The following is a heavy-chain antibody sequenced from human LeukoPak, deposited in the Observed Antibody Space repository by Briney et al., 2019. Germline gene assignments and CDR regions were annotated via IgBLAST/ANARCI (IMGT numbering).Heavy chain of an antibody. V-gene: IGHV4-59*12. CDR3: ARTGETFFDY. Sequence: PSETLSLTCTVSGGSMSHYYWSWIRQPPGKGLEWIGYIYYLGSTNYKPSLKSRVTISIDTSKSQFSLRLNSVTAAGTAVYYCARTGETFFDYWGQGTLVTVSS. CDR2: IYYLGST. CDR1: GGSMSHYY. J-gene: IGHJ4*02. D-gene: IGHD1-1*01.